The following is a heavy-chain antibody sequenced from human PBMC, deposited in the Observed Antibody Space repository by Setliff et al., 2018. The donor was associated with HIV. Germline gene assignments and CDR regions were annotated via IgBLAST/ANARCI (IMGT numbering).Heavy chain of an antibody. CDR2: IYTSGST. CDR1: GDSISSYY. J-gene: IGHJ5*02. V-gene: IGHV4-4*07. D-gene: IGHD1-1*01. Sequence: SETLSLTCTVSGDSISSYYWSWIRQPAGKGLEWIGRIYTSGSTNYNPSLKSRVTMSVDTSKNQFSLKLSSVTAADTAVYYCARDTTPGIGQAANWFDPWGQGTLVTVSS. CDR3: ARDTTPGIGQAANWFDP.